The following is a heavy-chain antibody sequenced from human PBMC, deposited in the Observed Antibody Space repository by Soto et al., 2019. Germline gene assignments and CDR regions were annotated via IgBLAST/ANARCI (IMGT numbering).Heavy chain of an antibody. CDR1: GGSIYRGGYY. CDR3: GKVLVGATGHTDSDS. V-gene: IGHV4-39*01. J-gene: IGHJ4*02. Sequence: KLSETLSLTCTVSGGSIYRGGYYWGWIRQPPGRGLEWIGNIDYNGVTYSNPSLKSRVTISRDTSKNQFSLKLTSVTAADTALYYCGKVLVGATGHTDSDSWGPGTLVTVSS. CDR2: IDYNGVT. D-gene: IGHD2-15*01.